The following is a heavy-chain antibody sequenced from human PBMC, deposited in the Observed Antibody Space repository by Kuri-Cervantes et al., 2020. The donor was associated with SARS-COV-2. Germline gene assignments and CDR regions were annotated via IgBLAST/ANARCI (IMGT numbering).Heavy chain of an antibody. CDR3: ARDVGDSGSDY. J-gene: IGHJ4*02. D-gene: IGHD3-10*01. Sequence: GGSLRLSCPASGFTFSTYDMYWVRQVPGKGLEWVAFIWNDGSNKYYADSVKGRFTISRDNSKNTLYLQMDSLRGDDTAVYYCARDVGDSGSDYWGQGTLVTVSS. CDR2: IWNDGSNK. V-gene: IGHV3-33*08. CDR1: GFTFSTYD.